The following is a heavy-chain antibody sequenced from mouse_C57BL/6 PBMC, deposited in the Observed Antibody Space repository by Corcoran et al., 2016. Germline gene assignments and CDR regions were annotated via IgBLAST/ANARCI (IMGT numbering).Heavy chain of an antibody. CDR2: INPNNGGT. J-gene: IGHJ4*01. Sequence: EVQLQQSGPELVKPGASVKISCKASGYTFTDYYMNWVKQSHGKSLEWIGDINPNNGGTSYNQKFKGKATLTVDKASITAYMELRRLTSEDSAVYYCARLYYGSHYAMDYWGQGTSVTVSS. D-gene: IGHD2-1*01. V-gene: IGHV1-26*01. CDR3: ARLYYGSHYAMDY. CDR1: GYTFTDYY.